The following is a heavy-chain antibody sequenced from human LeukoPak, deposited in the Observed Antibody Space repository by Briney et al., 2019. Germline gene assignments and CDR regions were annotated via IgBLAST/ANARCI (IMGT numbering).Heavy chain of an antibody. J-gene: IGHJ4*02. D-gene: IGHD4-17*01. CDR3: AKDDYGDYIFDY. Sequence: GGSLRLSCADSGFTFSSYAMSWVRPAPGRGVERVSAISGSGGTTYYADSVKGRFTISRDNSKNTLYLQMNSLRAEDTAVYYCAKDDYGDYIFDYWGQGTLVTVSS. CDR2: ISGSGGTT. CDR1: GFTFSSYA. V-gene: IGHV3-23*01.